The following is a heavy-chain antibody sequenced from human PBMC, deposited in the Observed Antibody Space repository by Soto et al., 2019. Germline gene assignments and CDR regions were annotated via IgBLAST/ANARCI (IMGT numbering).Heavy chain of an antibody. CDR2: ISFDGRKK. Sequence: QVQLVESGGGVVQPGRSLRLSCAASGFTFSSHGMHWVRQAPGKGLEWVAVISFDGRKKYYADSVKGRFTISRDNSQNTLDLQMNSLRGEDTATYYCARDEVFAVVVARAYYGMDVWGQGTTVTVSS. CDR3: ARDEVFAVVVARAYYGMDV. V-gene: IGHV3-30*03. D-gene: IGHD2-15*01. CDR1: GFTFSSHG. J-gene: IGHJ6*02.